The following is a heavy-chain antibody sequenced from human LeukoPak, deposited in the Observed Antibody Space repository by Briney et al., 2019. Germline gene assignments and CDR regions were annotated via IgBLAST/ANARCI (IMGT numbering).Heavy chain of an antibody. CDR3: ARSHSSSTGHDAFNI. V-gene: IGHV1-69*06. CDR1: GGAVTTFA. D-gene: IGHD3-22*01. CDR2: IIPIFGTP. J-gene: IGHJ3*02. Sequence: SVKVSCKTSGGAVTTFAISWVRQAPGQGLEWMGGIIPIFGTPDHAQRFQGRVTITADRSTGTVYLELSSLRSEDTAVYYCARSHSSSTGHDAFNIWGQGTMVTVSS.